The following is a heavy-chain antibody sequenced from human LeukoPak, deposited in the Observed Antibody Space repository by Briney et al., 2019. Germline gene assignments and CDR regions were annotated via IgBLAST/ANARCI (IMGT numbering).Heavy chain of an antibody. V-gene: IGHV1-2*02. CDR1: GYTFTGYY. J-gene: IGHJ4*02. CDR2: INPNSGGT. CDR3: ARDHRRMLVPAAIGY. D-gene: IGHD2-2*01. Sequence: VASVKVSCKAFGYTFTGYYMHWVRQAPGQGLEWMGWINPNSGGTNYAQKLQGRVTMTTDTSTSTAYMELRSLRSDDTAVYYCARDHRRMLVPAAIGYWGQGTLVTVSS.